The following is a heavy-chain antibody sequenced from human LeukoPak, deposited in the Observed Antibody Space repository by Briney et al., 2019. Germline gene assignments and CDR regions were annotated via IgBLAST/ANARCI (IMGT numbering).Heavy chain of an antibody. CDR3: ARDPARFGTNWFDP. Sequence: PGGSLRLSCGASGFTFSSYSMNWVRQAPGRGLEWVSYISTIGSTKYYADSVKGRFTISRDNAKNSLYLQMNSLRAEDTAVYYCARDPARFGTNWFDPWGQGTLVTVSS. J-gene: IGHJ5*02. D-gene: IGHD3-3*01. CDR1: GFTFSSYS. V-gene: IGHV3-48*04. CDR2: ISTIGSTK.